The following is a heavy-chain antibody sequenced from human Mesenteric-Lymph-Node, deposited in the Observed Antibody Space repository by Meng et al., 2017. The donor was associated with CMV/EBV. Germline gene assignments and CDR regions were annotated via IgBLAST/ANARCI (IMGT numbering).Heavy chain of an antibody. CDR1: TFSSYA. D-gene: IGHD3-3*01. Sequence: TFSSYAISWVRQAPGQGLEWMGGIIPIFGTANYAQKFQGRVTITADKSTSTAYMELSSLRAEDTAVYYCARHATELRILEWQPLIDYWGQGTLVTVSS. V-gene: IGHV1-69*06. CDR2: IIPIFGTA. CDR3: ARHATELRILEWQPLIDY. J-gene: IGHJ4*02.